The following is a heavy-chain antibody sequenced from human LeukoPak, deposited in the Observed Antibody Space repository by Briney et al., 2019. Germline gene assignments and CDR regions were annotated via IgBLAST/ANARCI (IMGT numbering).Heavy chain of an antibody. D-gene: IGHD2-2*01. CDR3: ASMDCSSTSCYFGSSIEFDY. V-gene: IGHV1-2*06. CDR2: INPNSGGT. J-gene: IGHJ4*02. CDR1: GYTFTGYY. Sequence: ASVEVSCKASGYTFTGYYMHWVRQAPGQGLEWMGRINPNSGGTNYAQKFQGRVTMTRDTSISTAYMELSRLRSDDTAVYYCASMDCSSTSCYFGSSIEFDYWGQGTLVTVSS.